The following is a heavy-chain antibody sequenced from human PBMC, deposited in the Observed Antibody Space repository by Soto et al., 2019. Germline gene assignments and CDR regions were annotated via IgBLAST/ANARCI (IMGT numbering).Heavy chain of an antibody. D-gene: IGHD2-15*01. V-gene: IGHV4-59*01. CDR3: ASYWSSSYVSFHSYFDY. J-gene: IGHJ4*02. CDR1: GGSISSYY. Sequence: SETLSLTCTVSGGSISSYYWSWIRQPPGKGLEWIGYIYYSGSTNYNPSLKSRVTISVDTSKNQFSLKLSSVTAADTAVYYCASYWSSSYVSFHSYFDYWAQRTPVTGSS. CDR2: IYYSGST.